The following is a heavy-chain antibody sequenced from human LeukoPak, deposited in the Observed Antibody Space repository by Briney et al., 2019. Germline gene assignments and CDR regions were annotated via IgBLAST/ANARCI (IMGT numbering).Heavy chain of an antibody. CDR1: GYTFTSYG. J-gene: IGHJ3*02. Sequence: ASVKVSCKASGYTFTSYGISWVRQAPGQGLEWMGWISAYSGNTNYAQKLQGRVTMTTDTSTSTAYMELRSLRSDDTAVYYCARDRYYDSSGYGNIWGQGTMVTVSS. D-gene: IGHD3-22*01. CDR3: ARDRYYDSSGYGNI. V-gene: IGHV1-18*01. CDR2: ISAYSGNT.